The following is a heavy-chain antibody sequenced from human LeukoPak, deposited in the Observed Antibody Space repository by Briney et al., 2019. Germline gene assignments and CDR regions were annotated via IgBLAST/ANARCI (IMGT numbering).Heavy chain of an antibody. V-gene: IGHV3-33*06. D-gene: IGHD6-13*01. CDR2: IWYDGSNK. CDR1: GFTFSSYG. Sequence: GGSLRLSCAASGFTFSSYGMHWVRQAPGKGLEWVAVIWYDGSNKYYADSVKGRFTISRDNSKNTLYLQMNSLRAEDTAVYYCAKEKGSTKYYYYYYMDVWGKGTTVTVSS. CDR3: AKEKGSTKYYYYYYMDV. J-gene: IGHJ6*03.